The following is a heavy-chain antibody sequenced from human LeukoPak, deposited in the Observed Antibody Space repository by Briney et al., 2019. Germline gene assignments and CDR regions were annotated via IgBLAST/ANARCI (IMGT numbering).Heavy chain of an antibody. J-gene: IGHJ5*02. D-gene: IGHD3-10*01. CDR3: AKIGDAGLGSHDH. CDR2: ISYSGNT. Sequence: PSETLSLTCTVSGGSINTFYWSWIRQSPGKGLEWIGYISYSGNTNYNPSLKSRVTISLDTSKAQFSLKLRSVTAADTAVYYCAKIGDAGLGSHDHWGQGTLVTISS. CDR1: GGSINTFY. V-gene: IGHV4-59*08.